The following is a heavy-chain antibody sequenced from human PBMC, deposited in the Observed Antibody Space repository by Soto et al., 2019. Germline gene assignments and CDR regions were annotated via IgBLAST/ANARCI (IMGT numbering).Heavy chain of an antibody. V-gene: IGHV3-74*01. CDR2: VNPDESTT. Sequence: EVQLVESGGGLVQPGGSLRLSCAASXFTFTNYWMHWVRQAPGKGLVWVSRVNPDESTTNYADSVKGRFTISRDNAKNTLYLQLNDLRVEDTAVFYCVRGARLYYYMDVWGKGTTVTVSS. J-gene: IGHJ6*03. CDR1: XFTFTNYW. CDR3: VRGARLYYYMDV. D-gene: IGHD3-16*01.